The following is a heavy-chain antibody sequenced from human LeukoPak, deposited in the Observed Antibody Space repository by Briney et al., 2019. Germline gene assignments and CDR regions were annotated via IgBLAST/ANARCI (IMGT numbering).Heavy chain of an antibody. D-gene: IGHD2-15*01. Sequence: ASVKVSCKASGYTFNGHYMHWVRQAPGQGLEWMGWINPTSGGTNYAQKFQGRVTMTRDTSISTAYMELSRLTSDDTAVFYCARGYCSGGSCSGLDYWGQGTLVTVSS. CDR2: INPTSGGT. V-gene: IGHV1-2*02. CDR3: ARGYCSGGSCSGLDY. CDR1: GYTFNGHY. J-gene: IGHJ4*02.